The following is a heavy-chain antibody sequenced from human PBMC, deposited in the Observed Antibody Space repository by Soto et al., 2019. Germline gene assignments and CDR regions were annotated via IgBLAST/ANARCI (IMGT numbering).Heavy chain of an antibody. V-gene: IGHV4-34*01. CDR2: INHSGST. J-gene: IGHJ4*02. CDR1: GGSFSGYY. Sequence: SETLSVTCAVYGGSFSGYYWSWIRQPPGKGLEWIGEINHSGSTNYNPSLKSRVTISVDTSKNQFSLKLSSVTAADTAVYYCVRAGRGLADYWGQGTLVTV. CDR3: VRAGRGLADY. D-gene: IGHD3-10*01.